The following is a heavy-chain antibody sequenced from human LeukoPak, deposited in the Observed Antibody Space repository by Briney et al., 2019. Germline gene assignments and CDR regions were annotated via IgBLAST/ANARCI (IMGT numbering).Heavy chain of an antibody. V-gene: IGHV4-30-2*01. CDR3: ARVGCSSTSCSNFDY. CDR1: GGSISSDDYY. Sequence: PSRTLSLTCTVSGGSISSDDYYWSWIRQPPGKGLEWIGYIYHSGSTYYNPSLESRVTISVDRSKNQFSLKLSSVTAADTAVYYCARVGCSSTSCSNFDYWGQGTLVTVSS. CDR2: IYHSGST. D-gene: IGHD2-2*01. J-gene: IGHJ4*02.